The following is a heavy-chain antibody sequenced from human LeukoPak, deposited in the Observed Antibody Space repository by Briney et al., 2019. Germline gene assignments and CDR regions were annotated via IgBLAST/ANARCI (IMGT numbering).Heavy chain of an antibody. Sequence: PSETLSLTCAVYGGSFSGYYWSWIRQPPGKGLEWIGEINHSGSTNYNPSLKSRVTISVDTSKNQFSLKLSSVTAADTAVYYCARGPRRYGSSSWVDYWGQGTLVTVSS. CDR2: INHSGST. CDR3: ARGPRRYGSSSWVDY. J-gene: IGHJ4*02. V-gene: IGHV4-34*01. CDR1: GGSFSGYY. D-gene: IGHD6-6*01.